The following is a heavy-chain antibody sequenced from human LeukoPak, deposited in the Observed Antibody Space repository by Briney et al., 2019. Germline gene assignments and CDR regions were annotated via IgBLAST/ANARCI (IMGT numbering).Heavy chain of an antibody. CDR3: AREYYDYVWGSYRPLDY. Sequence: GGSLRLSCAASGFTFSSYWMSWVRQAPGKGLEWVANIKQDGSEKYYVDSVKGRFTISRDNAKNSLYLQMNSLRAEDTAVYYCAREYYDYVWGSYRPLDYWGQGTLVTVSS. CDR1: GFTFSSYW. J-gene: IGHJ4*02. CDR2: IKQDGSEK. D-gene: IGHD3-16*02. V-gene: IGHV3-7*01.